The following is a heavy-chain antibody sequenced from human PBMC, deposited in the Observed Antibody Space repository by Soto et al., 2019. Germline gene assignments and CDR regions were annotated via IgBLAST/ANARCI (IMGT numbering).Heavy chain of an antibody. V-gene: IGHV2-5*02. CDR2: IYWDDDK. D-gene: IGHD6-6*01. J-gene: IGHJ5*02. CDR3: AHRRSDSSSSFFNWFDP. CDR1: GFSLSSSGVG. Sequence: SGPTLVNPTQTLTLTCTLSGFSLSSSGVGVGWIRQPPGKALEWLALIYWDDDKRYSPSPQSRLTITKDTSKNQVVLTMTNMDPVDTATYYCAHRRSDSSSSFFNWFDPWGQGTLVTVSS.